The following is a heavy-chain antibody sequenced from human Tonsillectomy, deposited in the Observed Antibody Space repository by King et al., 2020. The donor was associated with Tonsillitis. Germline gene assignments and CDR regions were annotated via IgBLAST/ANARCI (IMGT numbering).Heavy chain of an antibody. CDR2: IRYDGTNR. CDR1: GFTFRNYG. Sequence: VQLVESGGGVVQPGGSLRLSCAASGFTFRNYGMHWVRQAPGKGLEWVALIRYDGTNRYYADSVKGRFTISRDNSKNTLYLQMSSLRAEDTAVYYCAKEHHWNYAGWFDSWGQGTLVTVSS. J-gene: IGHJ5*01. V-gene: IGHV3-30*02. CDR3: AKEHHWNYAGWFDS. D-gene: IGHD1-7*01.